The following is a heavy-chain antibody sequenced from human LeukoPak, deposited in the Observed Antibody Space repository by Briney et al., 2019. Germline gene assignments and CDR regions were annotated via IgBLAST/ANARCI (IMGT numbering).Heavy chain of an antibody. CDR3: ARGQGTVTTH. J-gene: IGHJ4*02. CDR2: INHSGSA. CDR1: GGSISSYY. V-gene: IGHV4-34*01. Sequence: SETLSLTCTVSGGSISSYYWSWIRQPPGKGLEWIGEINHSGSANYSPSLSSRVTISLDMSENQFSLKLTSVTAADTAVYYCARGQGTVTTHWGQGTLVTVSS. D-gene: IGHD4-17*01.